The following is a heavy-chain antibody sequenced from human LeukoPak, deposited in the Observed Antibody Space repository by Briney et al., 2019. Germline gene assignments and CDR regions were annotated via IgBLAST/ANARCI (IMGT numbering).Heavy chain of an antibody. CDR1: GYTFTSYD. CDR3: ARGPERSRYGSGSSWFDP. D-gene: IGHD3-10*01. J-gene: IGHJ5*02. CDR2: MNPNSGNT. Sequence: EASVTVSCTASGYTFTSYDINWVRQATGQGLEWMGWMNPNSGNTGYAQKFQGRVTMTRNTSITTAYMELSSLRSEDTAVYYCARGPERSRYGSGSSWFDPWGQGTLVTVSS. V-gene: IGHV1-8*01.